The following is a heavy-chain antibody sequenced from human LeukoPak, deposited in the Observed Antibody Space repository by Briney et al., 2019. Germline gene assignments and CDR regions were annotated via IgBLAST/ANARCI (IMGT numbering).Heavy chain of an antibody. CDR1: AFTFSSYG. Sequence: PGGSLRLSCAASAFTFSSYGMHWVRQAPGKGLKWVALISYDGNKEYYAASVKGRFTISRDNSKNTLYLQMNSLRTEDAAVYYCAKEGDGYNDYWGQGTLVTVSS. D-gene: IGHD5-24*01. CDR2: ISYDGNKE. V-gene: IGHV3-30*18. J-gene: IGHJ4*02. CDR3: AKEGDGYNDY.